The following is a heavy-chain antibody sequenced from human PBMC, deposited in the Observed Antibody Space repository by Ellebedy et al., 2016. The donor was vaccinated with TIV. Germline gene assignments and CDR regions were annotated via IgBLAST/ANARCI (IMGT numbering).Heavy chain of an antibody. CDR3: ARDGYYYDSSGFPGKDYYYGMDV. J-gene: IGHJ6*02. V-gene: IGHV1-69*04. CDR1: VGTFSSYA. D-gene: IGHD3-22*01. CDR2: IIPILGIA. Sequence: AASVKVSCKASVGTFSSYAISWVRQAPGQGLEWMGRIIPILGIANYEQKFQGRVTITADKSTRTAYMELSSLRSEDTAVYYCARDGYYYDSSGFPGKDYYYGMDVWGQGTTVTVSS.